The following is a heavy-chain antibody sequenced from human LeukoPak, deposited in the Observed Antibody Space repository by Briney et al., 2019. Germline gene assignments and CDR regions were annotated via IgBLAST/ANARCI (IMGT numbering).Heavy chain of an antibody. V-gene: IGHV3-48*04. Sequence: GGSLRLSCAASGFTFSNYGMNWVRQAPGKGLEWVSYISSSSDTIYYADSMKGRFTISRDNAKNSLYLQMNSLRAEDTAVYYCAGTVELLPDYWGQGALVTVSS. J-gene: IGHJ4*02. CDR1: GFTFSNYG. D-gene: IGHD1-26*01. CDR3: AGTVELLPDY. CDR2: ISSSSDTI.